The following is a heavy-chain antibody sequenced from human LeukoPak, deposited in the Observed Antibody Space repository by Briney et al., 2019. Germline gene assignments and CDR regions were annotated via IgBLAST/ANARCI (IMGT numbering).Heavy chain of an antibody. CDR3: ARGGQWLPQRAFDI. V-gene: IGHV3-74*01. D-gene: IGHD6-19*01. Sequence: GGSLRLSCAASGFTFSSCEMNWVRQAPGKGLVWVSRINSDGSSTSYADSVKGRFTISRDNAKNTLYLQMNSLRAEDTAVYYCARGGQWLPQRAFDIWGQGTMVTVSS. CDR1: GFTFSSCE. CDR2: INSDGSST. J-gene: IGHJ3*02.